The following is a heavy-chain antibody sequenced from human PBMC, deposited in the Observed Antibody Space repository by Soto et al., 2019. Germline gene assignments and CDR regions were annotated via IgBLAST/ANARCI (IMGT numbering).Heavy chain of an antibody. Sequence: QITLKESGPTLVKPTQTLTLTRSFSGFSFTTNGLGVGWIRQPPGKALEWLALIYWDDDKRYSPSLKTRLTITKDSSKNQVVLTMTTMDPVDTATYFCTLSDHLTVAASADWGQGTLVTVSS. CDR2: IYWDDDK. J-gene: IGHJ4*02. CDR3: TLSDHLTVAASAD. D-gene: IGHD6-19*01. V-gene: IGHV2-5*02. CDR1: GFSFTTNGLG.